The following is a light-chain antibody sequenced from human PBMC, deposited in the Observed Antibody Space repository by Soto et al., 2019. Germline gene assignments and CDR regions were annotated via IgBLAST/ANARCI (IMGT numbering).Light chain of an antibody. CDR1: QSVSSD. V-gene: IGKV3-15*01. CDR2: GAS. Sequence: EVVMTQSPATLSLSPGERATLSCRASQSVSSDLAWYQQKPGQAPRLLIYGASTMATDIPARFSGGGSGTEFTLNIRSLQSEDFAIYYCLQYNDWPPITFGPGTRVDFK. J-gene: IGKJ3*01. CDR3: LQYNDWPPIT.